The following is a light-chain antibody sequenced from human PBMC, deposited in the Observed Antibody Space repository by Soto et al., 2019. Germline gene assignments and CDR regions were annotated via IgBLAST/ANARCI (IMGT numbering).Light chain of an antibody. Sequence: QSALTQPASVSGSPGQSITISCTGTSSDIGAYEYVSWYQQHPNKAPKLLLYEVRRRPSGVSYRFSGSKSDNTASLTISGLQAEDEADYYCTSYTTTDTWLFGGGTQLTVL. CDR1: SSDIGAYEY. CDR3: TSYTTTDTWL. J-gene: IGLJ3*02. CDR2: EVR. V-gene: IGLV2-14*01.